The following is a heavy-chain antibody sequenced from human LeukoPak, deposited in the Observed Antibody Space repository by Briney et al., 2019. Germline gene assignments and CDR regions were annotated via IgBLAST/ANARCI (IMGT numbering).Heavy chain of an antibody. CDR1: GGSISSGGYY. CDR3: ARYSSGYYTNYYFDY. V-gene: IGHV4-61*02. CDR2: IYTSGST. D-gene: IGHD3-3*01. Sequence: SETLSLTCTVSGGSISSGGYYWSWIRQPAGKGLEWIGRIYTSGSTNYNPSLKSRVTMSVDTSKNQFSLKLSSVTAADTAVYYCARYSSGYYTNYYFDYWGQGTLVTVSS. J-gene: IGHJ4*02.